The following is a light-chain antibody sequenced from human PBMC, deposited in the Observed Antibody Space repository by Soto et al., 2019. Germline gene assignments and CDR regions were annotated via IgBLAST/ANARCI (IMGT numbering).Light chain of an antibody. Sequence: QSVLAQPASVSGSPGQSITISCTGTSSDVGRYNYVSWYQQHPGKAPKFIIYDVTQRPSGVPDRFSGSKSGNTASLTISGLQAEDEVDYYCCSYAGDYIFVFGTGTKSPS. V-gene: IGLV2-11*01. CDR3: CSYAGDYIFV. J-gene: IGLJ1*01. CDR1: SSDVGRYNY. CDR2: DVT.